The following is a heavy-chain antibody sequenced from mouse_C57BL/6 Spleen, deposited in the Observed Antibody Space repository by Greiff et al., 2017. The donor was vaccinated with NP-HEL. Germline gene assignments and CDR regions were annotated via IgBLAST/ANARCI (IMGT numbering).Heavy chain of an antibody. CDR3: AEGGRYFDV. Sequence: EVKLVESGPGLVKPSQSLSLTCSVTGYSITSGYYWNWIRQFPGNKLEWMGYISYDGSNNYNPSLKNRISITRDTSKNQFFLKLNSVTTEDTATYYCAEGGRYFDVWGTGTTVTVSS. D-gene: IGHD3-3*01. J-gene: IGHJ1*03. V-gene: IGHV3-6*01. CDR1: GYSITSGYY. CDR2: ISYDGSN.